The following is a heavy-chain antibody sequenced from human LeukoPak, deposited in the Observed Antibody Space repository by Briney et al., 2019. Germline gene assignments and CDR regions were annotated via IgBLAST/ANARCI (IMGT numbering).Heavy chain of an antibody. CDR3: ARQTSTRGRFFDWIYPPDI. CDR2: IKHSGST. J-gene: IGHJ4*02. V-gene: IGHV4-34*01. D-gene: IGHD3-9*01. CDR1: AGSFSGYY. Sequence: SETLSLTCAVYAGSFSGYYWSWLRQPPAKGLEWIGEIKHSGSTNYNPSLKSRVTISVDTSKNQFSLKLSSVTAADTAVYYCARQTSTRGRFFDWIYPPDIWGQGILVTVSS.